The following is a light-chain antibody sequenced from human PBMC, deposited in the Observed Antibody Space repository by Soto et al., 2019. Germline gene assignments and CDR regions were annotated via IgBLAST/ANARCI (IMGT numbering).Light chain of an antibody. CDR3: QQNNKWPPVT. Sequence: EVVMTQSPATVSVFPGEGVTLSCRASQTISTDLAWYQQKPGQAPRLPIYGASTRATGVPDRFSGGGSGTEFTLTISSLQSEDFAFYYCQQNNKWPPVTFGGGTKVEIK. V-gene: IGKV3-15*01. CDR2: GAS. CDR1: QTISTD. J-gene: IGKJ4*01.